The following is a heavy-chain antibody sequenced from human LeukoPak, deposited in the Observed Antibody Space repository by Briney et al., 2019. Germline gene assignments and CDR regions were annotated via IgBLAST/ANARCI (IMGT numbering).Heavy chain of an antibody. D-gene: IGHD5-18*01. Sequence: SSVKDSCKASGGTCSSYAMSWVRREAGGGLEWMGGIIPIFGTANYAQKFQGRVTITADESTSTAYMELSSVRSEDTAVYYCARDGSDGYSYNWGQGTLVTVSS. CDR2: IIPIFGTA. CDR1: GGTCSSYA. V-gene: IGHV1-69*13. CDR3: ARDGSDGYSYN. J-gene: IGHJ4*02.